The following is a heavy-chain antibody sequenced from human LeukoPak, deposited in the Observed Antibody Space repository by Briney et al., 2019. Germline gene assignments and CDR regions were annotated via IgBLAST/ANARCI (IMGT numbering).Heavy chain of an antibody. CDR1: GFTFSSYA. Sequence: GRSLRLSCAASGFTFSSYAMHWVRQAPGKGLEWVSYIVPGGATIYYPDSVKGRFTISRDDAKNLLYLQMNSLRAEDTAVYYCARWNNDWEFDYWGQGTLVSVSS. J-gene: IGHJ4*02. D-gene: IGHD1/OR15-1a*01. V-gene: IGHV3-48*04. CDR2: IVPGGATI. CDR3: ARWNNDWEFDY.